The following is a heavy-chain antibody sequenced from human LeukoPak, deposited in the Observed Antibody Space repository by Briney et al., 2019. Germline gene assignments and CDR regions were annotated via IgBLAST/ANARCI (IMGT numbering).Heavy chain of an antibody. CDR3: AKDVAAQHYYYYGMDV. CDR2: ISGSGGST. CDR1: GFTFSSYA. V-gene: IGHV3-23*01. Sequence: GGSLRLSCAASGFTFSSYAMSWVRRAPGKGLEWVSAISGSGGSTYYADSVKGRFTISRDNSKNTLYLQMNSLRAEDTAVYYCAKDVAAQHYYYYGMDVWGQGTTVTVSS. J-gene: IGHJ6*02. D-gene: IGHD6-6*01.